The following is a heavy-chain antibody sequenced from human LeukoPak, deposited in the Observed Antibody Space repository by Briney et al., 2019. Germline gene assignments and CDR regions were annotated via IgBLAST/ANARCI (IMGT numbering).Heavy chain of an antibody. CDR2: IGKDGRDT. D-gene: IGHD2-15*01. CDR1: GFTFSSYW. CDR3: VRESYCRGCQYMDV. Sequence: PGGSLRLSCAASGFTFSSYWIHWVRQVPGKGLVWVSRIGKDGRDTIYADSLKGRISGSRDNAKETLYLQMNSLRAEDTGVYFCVRESYCRGCQYMDVWGKGTTVIASS. V-gene: IGHV3-74*01. J-gene: IGHJ6*03.